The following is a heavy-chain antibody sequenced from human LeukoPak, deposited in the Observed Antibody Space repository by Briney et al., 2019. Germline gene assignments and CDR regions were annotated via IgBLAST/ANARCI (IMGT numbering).Heavy chain of an antibody. CDR1: GGSTTTNNT. J-gene: IGHJ3*02. V-gene: IGHV4-4*02. Sequence: PSQTLSLTCAVSGGSTTTNNTWSWVRQPPGKGLEWIGEIYHTGNTNFNPSLKSRLSILVDKSKNPFSISACSVTTAHTSVYYCAPDPGGGYKADALDIWGQGTMATVNS. D-gene: IGHD5-12*01. CDR3: APDPGGGYKADALDI. CDR2: IYHTGNT.